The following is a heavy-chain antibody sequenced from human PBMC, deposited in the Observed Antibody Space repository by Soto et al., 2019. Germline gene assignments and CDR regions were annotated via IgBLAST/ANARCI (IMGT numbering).Heavy chain of an antibody. J-gene: IGHJ4*02. CDR1: GFTFSSYG. V-gene: IGHV3-30*03. CDR2: ISYDGSNK. D-gene: IGHD2-15*01. CDR3: AAGLVVAATGGDY. Sequence: QVQLVESGGGVVQPGRSLRLSCAASGFTFSSYGMHWVRQAPGKGLEWVAVISYDGSNKYYADSVKGRFTISRDNSKNTLYLQKNSLRAEDSAVYYCAAGLVVAATGGDYWGQGTLVTVSS.